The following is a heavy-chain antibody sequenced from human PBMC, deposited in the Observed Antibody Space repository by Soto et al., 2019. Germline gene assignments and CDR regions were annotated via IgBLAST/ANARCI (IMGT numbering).Heavy chain of an antibody. D-gene: IGHD2-15*01. J-gene: IGHJ6*02. Sequence: SVKVSCKASGFTFTSSAVQWVRQARGQRLEWIGWIVVGSGNTNYAQKFQERVTITRDMSTSTAYMELSSLRSEDTAVYYCARDRVYCSGGSCYATPETAHYYYYGMDVWGQGTTVTVSS. CDR1: GFTFTSSA. CDR3: ARDRVYCSGGSCYATPETAHYYYYGMDV. V-gene: IGHV1-58*01. CDR2: IVVGSGNT.